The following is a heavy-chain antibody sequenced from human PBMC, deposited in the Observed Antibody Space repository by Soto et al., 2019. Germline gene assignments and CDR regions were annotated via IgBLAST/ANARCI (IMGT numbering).Heavy chain of an antibody. CDR3: AKAGSTRFLEWLSRSFDY. J-gene: IGHJ4*02. CDR1: GFTFSSYA. CDR2: ISGSGGST. Sequence: AGGSLRLSCGASGFTFSSYAMSWVRQAPGKGLEWVSAISGSGGSTYYADSVKGRFTISRDNSKNTLYLQMNSLRAEDTAVYYCAKAGSTRFLEWLSRSFDYWGQGTLVTVSS. D-gene: IGHD3-3*01. V-gene: IGHV3-23*01.